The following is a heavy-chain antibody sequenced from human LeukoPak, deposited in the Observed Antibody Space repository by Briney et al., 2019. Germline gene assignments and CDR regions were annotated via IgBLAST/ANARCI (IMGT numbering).Heavy chain of an antibody. CDR3: AKDIGCSSTSCYPPSFYYYGMDV. D-gene: IGHD2-2*01. CDR1: GFTFDDYA. J-gene: IGHJ6*02. Sequence: PGGSLRLSCAASGFTFDDYAMHWVRQAPGKGLEWVSGISWNSGSIVYADSVKGRFTISRDNAKNSLYLQMNSLRAEDTALYYCAKDIGCSSTSCYPPSFYYYGMDVWGQGTTVTVSS. CDR2: ISWNSGSI. V-gene: IGHV3-9*01.